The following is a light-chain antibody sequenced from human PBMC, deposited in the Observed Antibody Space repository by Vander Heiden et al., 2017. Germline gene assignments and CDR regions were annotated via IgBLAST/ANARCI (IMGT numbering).Light chain of an antibody. CDR3: QQCDGTPRT. CDR1: QSISSY. CDR2: AAS. J-gene: IGKJ4*01. Sequence: DIQMTQSPSSLSASVRDRVTITCRASQSISSYLNWYQQKPGKAPKLLIYAASSLQSGVPSRFSGSGSGTDFTLTISRLQPEDFATYYCQQCDGTPRTFGGGAKVEIK. V-gene: IGKV1-39*01.